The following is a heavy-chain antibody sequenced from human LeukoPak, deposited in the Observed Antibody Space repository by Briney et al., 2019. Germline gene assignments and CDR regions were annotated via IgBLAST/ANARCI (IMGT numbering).Heavy chain of an antibody. V-gene: IGHV3-7*01. CDR3: ARDPDYYDSSGYFSAY. J-gene: IGHJ4*02. D-gene: IGHD3-22*01. Sequence: AGGSLRLSCAASGFTFSSYWMSWVRQAPGKGLEWVANIKQDGSEKYYVDSVKGRFTISRDNAKNSLYLQMNSLRAEDTAVYYCARDPDYYDSSGYFSAYWGQGTLVTVSA. CDR2: IKQDGSEK. CDR1: GFTFSSYW.